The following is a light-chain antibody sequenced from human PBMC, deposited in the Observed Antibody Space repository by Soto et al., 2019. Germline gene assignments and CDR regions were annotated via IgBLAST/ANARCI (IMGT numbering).Light chain of an antibody. CDR2: WAS. CDR3: KQYYSPQVT. J-gene: IGKJ4*01. Sequence: DIVMTQSPDSLAVSLGERATINCKSSKSVLYSSNNKNYLAWYQQKPGQPPKLLISWASTRESGVPDRFSGSGSGTDFTLTIGSLQAEDVAAYYCKQYYSPQVTFGGGTKVEIK. V-gene: IGKV4-1*01. CDR1: KSVLYSSNNKNY.